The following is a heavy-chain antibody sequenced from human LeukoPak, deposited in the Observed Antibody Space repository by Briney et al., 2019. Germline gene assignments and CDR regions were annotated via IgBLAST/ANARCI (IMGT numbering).Heavy chain of an antibody. CDR1: GGSISGYY. Sequence: SETLSLTCTVSGGSISGYYCSWIRQPPGKGLEWIGYIYYSGSTNYNPSLKSRVTISVDTSKNQFSLKLNSVTAADTAVYYCARVPRPYYYYMDVWGKETTVTVSS. CDR2: IYYSGST. V-gene: IGHV4-59*01. CDR3: ARVPRPYYYYMDV. J-gene: IGHJ6*03.